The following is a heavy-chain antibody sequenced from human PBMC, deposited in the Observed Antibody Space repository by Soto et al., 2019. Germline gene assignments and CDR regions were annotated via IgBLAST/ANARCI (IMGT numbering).Heavy chain of an antibody. J-gene: IGHJ5*02. CDR3: ARGRNFHFDSSYNWFDP. V-gene: IGHV4-31*03. CDR1: GGSISSGGFF. CDR2: IYSSAST. D-gene: IGHD3-22*01. Sequence: SETLSLTCTVSGGSISSGGFFWTWIRQHPERGLEWIGYIYSSASTSYNPSLRSRAIISLDTSKNQFSLRLSSVTGADTAVYYCARGRNFHFDSSYNWFDPWGQGTLVTVS.